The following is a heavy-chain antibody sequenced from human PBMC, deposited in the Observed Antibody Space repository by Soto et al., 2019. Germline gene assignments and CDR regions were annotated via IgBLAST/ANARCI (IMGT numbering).Heavy chain of an antibody. D-gene: IGHD5-12*01. CDR3: AREGSGYNF. Sequence: SVKVSCKASGGGFSNFGISWGRQAPGQGLEWMGGIVPVFGRPNYAQRFRGRLTITADESTRTGYMELISLRFDDTAVYYCAREGSGYNFWGQGTQVTVSS. CDR2: IVPVFGRP. CDR1: GGGFSNFG. V-gene: IGHV1-69*13. J-gene: IGHJ4*02.